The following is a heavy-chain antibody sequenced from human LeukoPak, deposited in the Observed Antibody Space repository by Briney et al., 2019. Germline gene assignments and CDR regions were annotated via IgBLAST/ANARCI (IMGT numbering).Heavy chain of an antibody. J-gene: IGHJ4*02. CDR3: ARAYYYDSSGRGVYYFDY. CDR1: RYTFTSYD. D-gene: IGHD3-22*01. Sequence: ASVKVSCKASRYTFTSYDINWVRQATGQGLEWMGWMNANSGNTGYAQKFQGRVTMTRNTSISTAYMELSSLRSEDTAVYYCARAYYYDSSGRGVYYFDYWGQGTLVTVSS. V-gene: IGHV1-8*01. CDR2: MNANSGNT.